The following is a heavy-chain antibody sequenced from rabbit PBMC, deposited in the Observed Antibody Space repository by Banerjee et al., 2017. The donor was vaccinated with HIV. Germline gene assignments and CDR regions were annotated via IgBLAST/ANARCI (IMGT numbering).Heavy chain of an antibody. D-gene: IGHD6-1*01. CDR3: ARDPADGYGGANL. J-gene: IGHJ4*01. CDR2: IVAGSSETT. Sequence: QEQLKESGGGLVQPGGSLTLTCKASGFSFSSSYYICWVRQAPGKGLEWIACIVAGSSETTYYASWAKGRFTISKTSSTTVTLQMTSLTAADTATYFCARDPADGYGGANLWGPGTLVTVS. CDR1: GFSFSSSYY. V-gene: IGHV1S45*01.